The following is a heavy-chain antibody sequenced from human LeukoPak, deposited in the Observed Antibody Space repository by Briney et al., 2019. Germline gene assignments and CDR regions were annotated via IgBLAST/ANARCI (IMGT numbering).Heavy chain of an antibody. CDR2: ISSSSSYI. CDR1: GFTFSSYS. J-gene: IGHJ4*02. V-gene: IGHV3-21*01. CDR3: ARASGIAAAFSIGY. D-gene: IGHD6-13*01. Sequence: GGSLRLSCAASGFTFSSYSMNWVRQAPGKGLEWVSSISSSSSYIYYADSVKGRFTISRDNAKNSLYLQMNSLRAEDTAVYYCARASGIAAAFSIGYWGQGTLVTVSS.